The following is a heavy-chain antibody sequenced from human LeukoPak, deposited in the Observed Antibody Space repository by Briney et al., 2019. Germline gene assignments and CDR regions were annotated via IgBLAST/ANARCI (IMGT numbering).Heavy chain of an antibody. Sequence: GGSLRLSCAASGFTFSSYGMHWVRQAPGKGREWVAVIWYDGSNKYYADSVKGRFTISRDNSKNTLYLQMNSLRAEDTAVYYCARDRGGYSSGWYYFDYWGQGTLVTVSS. CDR1: GFTFSSYG. V-gene: IGHV3-33*01. D-gene: IGHD6-19*01. CDR3: ARDRGGYSSGWYYFDY. CDR2: IWYDGSNK. J-gene: IGHJ4*02.